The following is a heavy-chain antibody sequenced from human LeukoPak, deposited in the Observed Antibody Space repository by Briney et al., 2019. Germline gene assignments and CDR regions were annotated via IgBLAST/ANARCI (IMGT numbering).Heavy chain of an antibody. CDR1: GGSISGGTYY. V-gene: IGHV4-31*03. Sequence: SETLSLTCTVSGGSISGGTYYWTWIRQHPGKVLEWIGSIYYSGTTYYNPSLKSRVTISVDTSKNQFSLKPSSVTAADTAVYYCARFTFGNRDYWGQGTLVIVSS. J-gene: IGHJ4*02. CDR3: ARFTFGNRDY. D-gene: IGHD1/OR15-1a*01. CDR2: IYYSGTT.